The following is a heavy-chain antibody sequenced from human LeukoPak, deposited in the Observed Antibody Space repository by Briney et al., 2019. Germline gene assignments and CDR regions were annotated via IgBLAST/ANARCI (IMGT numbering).Heavy chain of an antibody. CDR3: AIWGKDSSTWSELDY. Sequence: ASVKVSRKTSGYSLGDYYIHWVRQAPGQGLEWMGWINPHTDGTNYAQKFEGRVSMTGDTSINTAYMELSRLRSDDTAVYYCAIWGKDSSTWSELDYWGQGTLVTVSS. J-gene: IGHJ4*02. V-gene: IGHV1-2*02. CDR2: INPHTDGT. CDR1: GYSLGDYY. D-gene: IGHD6-13*01.